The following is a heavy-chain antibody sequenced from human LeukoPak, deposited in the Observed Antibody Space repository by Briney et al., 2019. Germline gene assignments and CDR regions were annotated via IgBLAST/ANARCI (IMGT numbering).Heavy chain of an antibody. Sequence: SETLSLTCTVSGGSISSSSYYWGWIRQPPGKGLEWIGSIYYSGSTYYNPSLKSRVTISVDTSKNQFSLKLSSVTAADTAVYFWARDPGVSYYYTGIDYWGQGTLVTVSS. D-gene: IGHD3-22*01. J-gene: IGHJ4*02. CDR1: GGSISSSSYY. V-gene: IGHV4-39*07. CDR2: IYYSGST. CDR3: ARDPGVSYYYTGIDY.